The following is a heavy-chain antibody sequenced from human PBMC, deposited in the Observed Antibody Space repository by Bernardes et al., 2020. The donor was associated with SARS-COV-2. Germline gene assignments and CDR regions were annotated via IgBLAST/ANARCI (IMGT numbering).Heavy chain of an antibody. J-gene: IGHJ5*02. Sequence: ASVKVSCKASGYTFTSYGISWVRQAPGQGLEWMGWISAYNGNTNYAQKLQGRVTMTTDTSTSTAYMELRSLRSDDTAVYYCARTVPAAIYVGWFDPWGQGTLVTVSS. D-gene: IGHD2-2*01. CDR2: ISAYNGNT. CDR3: ARTVPAAIYVGWFDP. V-gene: IGHV1-18*01. CDR1: GYTFTSYG.